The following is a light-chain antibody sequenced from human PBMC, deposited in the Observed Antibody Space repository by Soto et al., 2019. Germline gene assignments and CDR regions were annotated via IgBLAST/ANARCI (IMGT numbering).Light chain of an antibody. CDR1: QGVDSD. V-gene: IGKV1-39*01. J-gene: IGKJ4*01. Sequence: IQMTQSPSSLSASVGDSVTITCRASQGVDSDLSWYQQRPGKAPKLLIYGASTLHSGVPSRFSGRGSGTLFTLTITSLQPEDVATYYCQQSYSTLVRTFGGGTKVDSK. CDR2: GAS. CDR3: QQSYSTLVRT.